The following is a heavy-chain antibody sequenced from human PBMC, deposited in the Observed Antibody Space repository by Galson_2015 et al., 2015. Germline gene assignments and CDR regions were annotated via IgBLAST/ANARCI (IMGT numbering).Heavy chain of an antibody. CDR3: ARESIMITFGGVIVSHPHAFDI. CDR1: SSGGYS. J-gene: IGHJ3*02. CDR2: IYHSGST. D-gene: IGHD3-16*02. V-gene: IGHV4-30-2*01. Sequence: SSGGYSWGWIRQPPGKGLEWIGYIYHSGSTYYNPSLKSRVTISVDRSKNQFSLKLSSVTAADTAVYYCARESIMITFGGVIVSHPHAFDIWGQGTMVTVSS.